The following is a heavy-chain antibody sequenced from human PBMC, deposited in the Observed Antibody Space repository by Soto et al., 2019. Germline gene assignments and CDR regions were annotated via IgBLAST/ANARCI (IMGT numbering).Heavy chain of an antibody. CDR1: GYTFTSYG. CDR3: AREPGRRYSYGYLFKGGMDV. Sequence: QVQLVQSGAEVKKPGASVKVSCKASGYTFTSYGISWVRQAPGQGLEWMGWISAYNGNTNYAQKLQGRVTMTTDTSTSIAYMELRSLRSDDTAVYYGAREPGRRYSYGYLFKGGMDVWGQGTTVTVSS. D-gene: IGHD5-18*01. J-gene: IGHJ6*02. V-gene: IGHV1-18*04. CDR2: ISAYNGNT.